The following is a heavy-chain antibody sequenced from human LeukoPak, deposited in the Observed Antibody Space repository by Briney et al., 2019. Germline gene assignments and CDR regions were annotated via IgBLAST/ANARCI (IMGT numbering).Heavy chain of an antibody. Sequence: PGGSLRLSCVSSGFSFSNYAMSWIRQAPGKGLEWVSYISSSGNTIYYADSVKGRFTISRDNAKNSLYLQMNSLRAEDTAVYYCARDFRAAFDPWGQGTLVTVSS. V-gene: IGHV3-11*01. CDR1: GFSFSNYA. CDR2: ISSSGNTI. J-gene: IGHJ5*02. CDR3: ARDFRAAFDP. D-gene: IGHD3-10*01.